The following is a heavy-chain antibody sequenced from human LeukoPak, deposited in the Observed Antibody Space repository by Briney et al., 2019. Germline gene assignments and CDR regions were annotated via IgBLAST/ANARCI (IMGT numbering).Heavy chain of an antibody. CDR3: ASRTMIVGSFDY. J-gene: IGHJ4*02. CDR2: IYYSGSS. D-gene: IGHD3-22*01. V-gene: IGHV4-59*01. Sequence: VKPSETLSLTCTVSGGSISSYYWSWIRQPPGKGLEWIGYIYYSGSSNYNPSLKSRVTISVDTSKNQFSLKLSSVTAAVTAVYYCASRTMIVGSFDYWGQGTLVTVSS. CDR1: GGSISSYY.